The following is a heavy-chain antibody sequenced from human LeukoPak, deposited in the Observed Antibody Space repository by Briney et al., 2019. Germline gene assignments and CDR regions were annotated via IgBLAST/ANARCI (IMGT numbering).Heavy chain of an antibody. D-gene: IGHD4-17*01. CDR1: GFTFSSYA. CDR3: AGTYGDYSSFDY. V-gene: IGHV3-64*01. J-gene: IGHJ4*02. Sequence: GGSLRLSCAASGFTFSSYAMHWVRQAPGKGLEYVSAISSNGGSTYYANSVKGRFTISRDNSKNTLYLQMGSLRAEDMAVYYCAGTYGDYSSFDYWGQGTLVTVSS. CDR2: ISSNGGST.